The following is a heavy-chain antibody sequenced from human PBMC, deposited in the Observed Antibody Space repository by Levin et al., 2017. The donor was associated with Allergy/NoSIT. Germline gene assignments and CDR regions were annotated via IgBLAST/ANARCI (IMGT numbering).Heavy chain of an antibody. CDR1: RFTFSSYA. Sequence: QTGGSLRLSCAASRFTFSSYAMHWVRQTPGKGLEWVAVISYDGNNKNYADSVKGRFTVSRDNSNDTLFLQMNSLRAEDTALYYCARDATHVYYYHNYNGFYPDYWGQGTLVTVSS. CDR2: ISYDGNNK. CDR3: ARDATHVYYYHNYNGFYPDY. V-gene: IGHV3-30-3*01. D-gene: IGHD3/OR15-3a*01. J-gene: IGHJ4*02.